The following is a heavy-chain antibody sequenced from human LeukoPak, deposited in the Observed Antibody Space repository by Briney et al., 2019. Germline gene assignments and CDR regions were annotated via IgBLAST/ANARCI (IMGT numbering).Heavy chain of an antibody. V-gene: IGHV4-59*01. J-gene: IGHJ5*02. D-gene: IGHD5-18*01. CDR3: ARWIPWFDP. CDR1: GGSISSYY. Sequence: SETLSLTCTVSGGSISSYYWSWIRQPPGKGLEWIGYIYYSGSTNYNPSLKSRVTISVDTSKNLFSLKLSSVTAADTAVYYCARWIPWFDPWGQGTLVTVSS. CDR2: IYYSGST.